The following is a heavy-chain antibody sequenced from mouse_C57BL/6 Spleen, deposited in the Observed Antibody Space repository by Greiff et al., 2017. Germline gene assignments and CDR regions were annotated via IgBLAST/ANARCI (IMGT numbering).Heavy chain of an antibody. D-gene: IGHD1-1*01. Sequence: VQLVESGAELVKPGASVKLSCKASGYTFTEYTIHWVKQRSGQGLEWIGWFYPGSGSIKYNEKFKDKATLTADKSSSTVYMELSRLTSEDAAVYFCARHLYYYGSRYAMDYWGQGTSVTVSS. CDR1: GYTFTEYT. CDR3: ARHLYYYGSRYAMDY. V-gene: IGHV1-62-2*01. J-gene: IGHJ4*01. CDR2: FYPGSGSI.